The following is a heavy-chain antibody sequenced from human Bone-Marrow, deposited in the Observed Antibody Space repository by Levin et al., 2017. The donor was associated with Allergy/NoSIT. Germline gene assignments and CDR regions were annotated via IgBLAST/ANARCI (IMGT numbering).Heavy chain of an antibody. D-gene: IGHD1/OR15-1a*01. V-gene: IGHV3-73*01. CDR1: GFTFSGSA. CDR2: IRSKANSYAT. CDR3: TRHRYNWSKATNWFDP. J-gene: IGHJ5*02. Sequence: GVSLRLSCAASGFTFSGSAMHWVRQASGKGLEWVGRIRSKANSYATAYAASVKGRFTISRDDSKNTAYLQMNSLKTEDTAVYYCTRHRYNWSKATNWFDPWGQGTLVTVSS.